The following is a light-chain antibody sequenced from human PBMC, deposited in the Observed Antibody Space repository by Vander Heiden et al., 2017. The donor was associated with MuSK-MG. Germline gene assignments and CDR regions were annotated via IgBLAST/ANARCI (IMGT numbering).Light chain of an antibody. CDR2: ANS. J-gene: IGLJ3*02. Sequence: QSVLTQPHSVSGAPGQRVTISCIGSSSNLGAGYNVHWYKQVPGTAPQLLIFANSHRPSGVPDRFSGSKSGTSASLAITGLQAEDEADYYCQSYDYRLDGSGVFGGGTRLTVL. CDR3: QSYDYRLDGSGV. CDR1: SSNLGAGYN. V-gene: IGLV1-40*01.